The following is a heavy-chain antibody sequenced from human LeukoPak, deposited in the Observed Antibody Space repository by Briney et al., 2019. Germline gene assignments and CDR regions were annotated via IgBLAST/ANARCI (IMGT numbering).Heavy chain of an antibody. J-gene: IGHJ4*02. V-gene: IGHV4-34*01. Sequence: SETLSLTCAVYGGSFSGYYWSWIRQPPGKGLEWIGEINHSGSTNYNPSLKSRVTISVDTSKNQFSLKLSSVTAADTAVYYCARVPGRDCGTTCCKELVKIDYWGQGTVVTVSS. CDR2: INHSGST. CDR3: ARVPGRDCGTTCCKELVKIDY. D-gene: IGHD2-2*01. CDR1: GGSFSGYY.